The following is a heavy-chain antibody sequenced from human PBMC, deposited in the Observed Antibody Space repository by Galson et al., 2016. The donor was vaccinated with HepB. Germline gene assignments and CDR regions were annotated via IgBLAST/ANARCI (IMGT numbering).Heavy chain of an antibody. J-gene: IGHJ6*03. CDR2: ISGSGTGAT. V-gene: IGHV3-23*01. D-gene: IGHD2-21*02. CDR1: GFTFRNYA. CDR3: ASDFPYYFYFMNV. Sequence: SLRLSCAASGFTFRNYAMGWVRQAPGKGLEWVSGISGSGTGATYYADSVKGRFTISRDDSKNTVYLQMNSLGAEDTAVYYCASDFPYYFYFMNVWGKGTTVTVSS.